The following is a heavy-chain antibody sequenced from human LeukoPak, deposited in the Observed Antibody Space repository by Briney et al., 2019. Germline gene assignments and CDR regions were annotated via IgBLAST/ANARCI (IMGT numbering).Heavy chain of an antibody. D-gene: IGHD1-26*01. CDR1: GLTFSCYW. Sequence: GGSLRLSCAASGLTFSCYWMSWVRQAPGRGLEWVASIKQGGSEKNYVDSVKGRFTISRDNAKNSLYLQMNRLRAEDTAVYYCARQGSQSASGTYPGNDWGQGTLVTVSS. V-gene: IGHV3-7*02. CDR3: ARQGSQSASGTYPGND. CDR2: IKQGGSEK. J-gene: IGHJ4*02.